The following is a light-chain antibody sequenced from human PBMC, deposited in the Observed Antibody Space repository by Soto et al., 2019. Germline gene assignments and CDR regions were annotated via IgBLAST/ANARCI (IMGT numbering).Light chain of an antibody. J-gene: IGLJ1*01. CDR2: GDS. V-gene: IGLV1-40*01. CDR1: SSNIGAGYD. Sequence: QSVLTQPPSVSGAPGQRVTISCTGSSSNIGAGYDVHWYQQLPGTAPKLLIYGDSNRPSGVPDRFSGSKSGTSTSLAITGLQAEDEADYYRQSYDNSLSGSLFGTGTKVTVL. CDR3: QSYDNSLSGSL.